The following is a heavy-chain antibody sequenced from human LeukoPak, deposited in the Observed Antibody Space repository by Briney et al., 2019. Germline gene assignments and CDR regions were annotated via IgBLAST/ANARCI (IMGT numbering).Heavy chain of an antibody. Sequence: GGSLRLSCAASGFTFSSYGMHWVRQAPGKGLEWVAFIRYDGSNKYYADSVKGRFTISRDSSKNTLYLQMNSLRAEDTAVYYCAKSRGYSYGYEAYFDYWDQGTLVTVSS. J-gene: IGHJ4*02. V-gene: IGHV3-30*02. D-gene: IGHD5-18*01. CDR3: AKSRGYSYGYEAYFDY. CDR1: GFTFSSYG. CDR2: IRYDGSNK.